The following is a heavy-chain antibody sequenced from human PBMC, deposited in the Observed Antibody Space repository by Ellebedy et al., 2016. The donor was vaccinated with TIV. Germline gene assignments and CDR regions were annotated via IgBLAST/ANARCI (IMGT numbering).Heavy chain of an antibody. CDR1: GFTFNNAW. D-gene: IGHD1-7*01. J-gene: IGHJ4*02. Sequence: GGSLRLSCAASGFTFNNAWMSWVRQAPGKGLEWVGRIKSKTDGGTTAYAAPVKGRFTISRDDSKNTLYLQMNSLKTEDTAVYYCTRPRGNELVDWGQGARVTVSS. V-gene: IGHV3-15*01. CDR3: TRPRGNELVD. CDR2: IKSKTDGGTT.